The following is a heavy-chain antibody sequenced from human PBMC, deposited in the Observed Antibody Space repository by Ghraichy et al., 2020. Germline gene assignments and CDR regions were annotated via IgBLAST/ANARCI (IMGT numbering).Heavy chain of an antibody. CDR1: GGSFSGYF. J-gene: IGHJ6*01. D-gene: IGHD3-16*01. CDR3: ARIPFGYQGMDV. V-gene: IGHV4-34*12. Sequence: SQTLSLTCAVSGGSFSGYFYTWIRQPPGKGLEWIGEIFHSGRTNYNPSLKSQFTMSVDKSKNQFSLDVSSVTAADTAVYYCARIPFGYQGMDVWGQGTTVTVSS. CDR2: IFHSGRT.